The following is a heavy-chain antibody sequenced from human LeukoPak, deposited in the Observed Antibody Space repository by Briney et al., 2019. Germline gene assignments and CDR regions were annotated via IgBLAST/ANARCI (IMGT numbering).Heavy chain of an antibody. CDR1: GFTFSSYG. Sequence: GGSLRLSCAASGFTFSSYGMHWVRQAPGKGLEWVAVISYDGSNKYYADSVKGRFTISRDNAKNSLYLQMNSLRAEDTALYYCAKDGYNYYDSSGYLFDYWGQGTLVTVSS. CDR3: AKDGYNYYDSSGYLFDY. CDR2: ISYDGSNK. D-gene: IGHD3-22*01. J-gene: IGHJ4*02. V-gene: IGHV3-30*18.